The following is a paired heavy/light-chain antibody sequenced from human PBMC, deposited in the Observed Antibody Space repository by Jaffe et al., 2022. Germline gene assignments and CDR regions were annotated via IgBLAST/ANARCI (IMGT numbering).Light chain of an antibody. CDR2: WAS. CDR3: QQYYSLPLT. CDR1: QSVLYNSNNKDY. V-gene: IGKV4-1*01. J-gene: IGKJ4*01. Sequence: DFVMTQSPAFLAVSLGETATINCKSSQSVLYNSNNKDYFAWYQQKPGQPPKLLFYWASTRESGVPDRFSASGSGTDFTLSISSLQAEDVAVYYCQQYYSLPLTFGGGTKVEIK.
Heavy chain of an antibody. Sequence: EVQLVESGGGLVQPGGSLRLSCVGSGFTFSNNWMSWVRQAPGKGLEWVATIKKDGDGKYYVDSVKGRFTISRDNAKNSVFLQMNSLRVEDTAVYYCARDPRDSEYAIFDYLGQGTPVTVSS. CDR2: IKKDGDGK. CDR1: GFTFSNNW. V-gene: IGHV3-7*01. D-gene: IGHD3-3*01. J-gene: IGHJ4*02. CDR3: ARDPRDSEYAIFDY.